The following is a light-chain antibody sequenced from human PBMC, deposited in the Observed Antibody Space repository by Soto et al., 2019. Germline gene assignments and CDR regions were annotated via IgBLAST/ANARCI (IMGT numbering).Light chain of an antibody. V-gene: IGKV3-11*01. J-gene: IGKJ5*01. CDR2: GAS. Sequence: VMTQAPATLSVSPGERATLSCRASQTINNNVAWYQLKDGQVPRLVIYGASTRATDIPARCSGSGSGTDFTLTISSLEPEDFAVYYCQQRSNWPPITFGQGTRLEIK. CDR1: QTINNN. CDR3: QQRSNWPPIT.